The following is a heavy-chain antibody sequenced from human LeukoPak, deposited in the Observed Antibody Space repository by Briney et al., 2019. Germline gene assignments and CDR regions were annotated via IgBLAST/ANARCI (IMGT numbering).Heavy chain of an antibody. J-gene: IGHJ4*02. V-gene: IGHV3-30-3*01. CDR1: GFTFSSYA. CDR2: ISYDGSTK. D-gene: IGHD5-18*01. CDR3: ARDLDVGGAKAMGTLGY. Sequence: GGSLRLSCAASGFTFSSYAMHWVRQAPGKGLEWVALISYDGSTKYYTDSVRGRFTISRDNSKNTLYLQMSSVRAEDRAVYYCARDLDVGGAKAMGTLGYWGKGTLVTVSS.